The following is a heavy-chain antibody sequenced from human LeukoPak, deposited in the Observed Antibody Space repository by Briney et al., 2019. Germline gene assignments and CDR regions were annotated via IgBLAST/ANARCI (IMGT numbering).Heavy chain of an antibody. D-gene: IGHD2-8*01. CDR2: IYTSGST. V-gene: IGHV4-61*02. CDR1: GGSISSGSYY. J-gene: IGHJ4*02. CDR3: ARSDAVSGYENDY. Sequence: SQTLSLTCTVSGGSISSGSYYWSWIRQPAGKGLEWIGRIYTSGSTNYNPSLKSRVTMSVDTSKNQFSLKLSSVTAADTAVYYCARSDAVSGYENDYWGQGTLVTVSS.